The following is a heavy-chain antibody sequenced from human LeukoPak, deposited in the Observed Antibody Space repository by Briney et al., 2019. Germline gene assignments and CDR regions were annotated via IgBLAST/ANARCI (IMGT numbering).Heavy chain of an antibody. CDR2: IYYSGSS. D-gene: IGHD2-15*01. Sequence: PSETLSLTCTVSGGSISSYYWSWIRQPPGKGLEWIGYIYYSGSSNYNPSLKSRVTISADTSKKQFSLKLSSVTAADTAVYYCAREKSPDYCSGASCYFDYWGQGTLVTVSP. CDR1: GGSISSYY. V-gene: IGHV4-59*01. CDR3: AREKSPDYCSGASCYFDY. J-gene: IGHJ4*02.